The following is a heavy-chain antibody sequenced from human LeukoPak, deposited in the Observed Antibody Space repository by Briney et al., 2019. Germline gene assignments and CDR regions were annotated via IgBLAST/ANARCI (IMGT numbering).Heavy chain of an antibody. CDR3: AREGPAASASMLFYYFMDV. CDR2: MYTSGAT. Sequence: PSETLSLTCTVSGGSISSYYWSWIRQPAGKGLEWIGRMYTSGATHYNPSLKSRATMSVDTSKNHLSLTLSSVTAADRAAYYCAREGPAASASMLFYYFMDVWGKGTTVTVSS. D-gene: IGHD2-2*01. J-gene: IGHJ6*03. CDR1: GGSISSYY. V-gene: IGHV4-4*07.